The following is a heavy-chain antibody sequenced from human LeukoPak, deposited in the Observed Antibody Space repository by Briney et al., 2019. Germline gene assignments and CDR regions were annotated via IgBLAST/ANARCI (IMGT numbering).Heavy chain of an antibody. CDR2: INPNSGGT. J-gene: IGHJ4*02. D-gene: IGHD3-10*01. Sequence: ASVKVSCKASGCTFTGYYMHWVRQAPGQGLEWVGWINPNSGGTNYAQRFQGWVTMTRDTSISTAYMELSRLRSDDTAVYYCARAPYYGSGSYYDYWGQGTLVTVSS. CDR1: GCTFTGYY. CDR3: ARAPYYGSGSYYDY. V-gene: IGHV1-2*04.